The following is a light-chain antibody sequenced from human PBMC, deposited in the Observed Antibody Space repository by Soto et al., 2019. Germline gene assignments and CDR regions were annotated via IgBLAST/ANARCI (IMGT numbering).Light chain of an antibody. CDR1: QTISTF. Sequence: DIQLTQSPSSLSASVGDRVTITCRASQTISTFLNWHQQRPGKAPRLLIYGASTLQSGVPSRFNGSGSGTEFTLTIGSLQLEDFATYSCQQGFSTPWTFGQGTKVDIK. CDR3: QQGFSTPWT. CDR2: GAS. V-gene: IGKV1-39*01. J-gene: IGKJ1*01.